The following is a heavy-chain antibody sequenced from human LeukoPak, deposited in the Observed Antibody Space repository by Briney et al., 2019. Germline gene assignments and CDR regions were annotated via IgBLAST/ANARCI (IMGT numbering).Heavy chain of an antibody. CDR1: GYTLTELS. CDR2: FDPEDGET. CDR3: AKDTVKVTTIRRVLHYMDV. D-gene: IGHD5-12*01. Sequence: ASVKVSCKVSGYTLTELSIYWVRQAPGKGLEWMGGFDPEDGETIYGQKFQGRVTMTEDTSTDTAYMELSSLRAEDTAVYYCAKDTVKVTTIRRVLHYMDVWGKGTTVTISS. J-gene: IGHJ6*03. V-gene: IGHV1-24*01.